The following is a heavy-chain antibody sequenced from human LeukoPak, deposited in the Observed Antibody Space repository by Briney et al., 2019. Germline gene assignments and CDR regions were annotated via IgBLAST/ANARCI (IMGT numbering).Heavy chain of an antibody. CDR2: INGGNGNT. V-gene: IGHV1-3*01. CDR1: GYTFTTYA. CDR3: ARALYDFLTAYSLNWFDP. D-gene: IGHD3-9*01. J-gene: IGHJ5*02. Sequence: ASVNVSCKASGYTFTTYAIHWVRQAPGQRLEWMGWINGGNGNTKYSQKFQGRATITRDTSAYTAYMELRSLRSEDTAVYYCARALYDFLTAYSLNWFDPWGQGTLVTVSS.